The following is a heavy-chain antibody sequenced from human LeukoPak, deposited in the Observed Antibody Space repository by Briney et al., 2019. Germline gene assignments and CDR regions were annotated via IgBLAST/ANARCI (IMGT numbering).Heavy chain of an antibody. CDR1: GYTFTGYY. D-gene: IGHD1-26*01. CDR2: INPNSGGT. Sequence: GASVKVSCKASGYTFTGYYMHWVRQAPGQGLEWMGWINPNSGGTNYAQKFQGRVTMTRDTSISTAYMELSRLRSDDTAVYYCARAYIDRYSGSRFDPWGQGTLVTVSS. J-gene: IGHJ5*02. CDR3: ARAYIDRYSGSRFDP. V-gene: IGHV1-2*02.